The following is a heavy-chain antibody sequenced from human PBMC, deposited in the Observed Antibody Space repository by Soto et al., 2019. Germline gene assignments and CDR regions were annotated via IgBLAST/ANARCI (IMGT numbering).Heavy chain of an antibody. V-gene: IGHV3-74*01. CDR2: INSDGSRI. CDR3: CGLPY. J-gene: IGHJ4*02. Sequence: EVQLGDSGGGLVQPGVSLSLSCEASGFTFSSYLMHWVRQAPGKGLVCVSRINSDGSRIDYADSVKGRLAISRDNAKNTLYLQMNSLRAEDTAVYYCCGLPYWGQGTLVTVSS. D-gene: IGHD2-21*01. CDR1: GFTFSSYL.